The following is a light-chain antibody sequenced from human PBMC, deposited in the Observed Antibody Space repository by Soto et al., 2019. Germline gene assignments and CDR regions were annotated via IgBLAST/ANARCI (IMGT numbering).Light chain of an antibody. CDR1: SPNIGRNT. CDR2: RSD. V-gene: IGLV1-44*01. Sequence: QSVLTQPTSASGTPGQRIIISWSGSSPNIGRNTVQWYRQLPGTAPKLLIGRSDQRPSGVPDRFSGSQSGTSASLAISGLQSEDEADYICAAWDDSLNAWAFGGGTKLTVL. CDR3: AAWDDSLNAWA. J-gene: IGLJ3*02.